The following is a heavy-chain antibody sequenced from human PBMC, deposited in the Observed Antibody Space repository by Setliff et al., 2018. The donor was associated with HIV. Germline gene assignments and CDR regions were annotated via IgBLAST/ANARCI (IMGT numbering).Heavy chain of an antibody. CDR1: GDSISTYC. Sequence: SGTLSLTCTVSGDSISTYCWIWIRQPPGKGLEWIGNIYTSGSTNYNPSLKSRVTLSVDTSKNQFSLKLSSVTAADTTVYYCARHSGLGGYYSPFDYWGPGTLVTVSS. V-gene: IGHV4-4*09. D-gene: IGHD3-22*01. J-gene: IGHJ4*02. CDR3: ARHSGLGGYYSPFDY. CDR2: IYTSGST.